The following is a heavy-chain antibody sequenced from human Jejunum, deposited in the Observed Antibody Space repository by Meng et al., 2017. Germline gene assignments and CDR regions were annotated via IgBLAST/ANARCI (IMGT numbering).Heavy chain of an antibody. CDR3: CRGKGTITRLRGDIDY. CDR2: IRANSFGGTT. J-gene: IGHJ4*02. D-gene: IGHD3-10*01. CDR1: GFRISDYA. Sequence: GEFLKISCTTSGFRISDYARAWFRQAPGKGLEWVGFIRANSFGGTTEYAASVNGRFTISRDDSKTIAYLQMNSLKTEDSAVYYCCRGKGTITRLRGDIDYWGQGTLVTVSS. V-gene: IGHV3-49*03.